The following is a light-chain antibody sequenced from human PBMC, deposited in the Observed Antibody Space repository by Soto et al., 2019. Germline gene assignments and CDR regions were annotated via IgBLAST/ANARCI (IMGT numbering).Light chain of an antibody. CDR3: QQYDNLPYT. CDR1: QDISNY. V-gene: IGKV1-33*01. J-gene: IGKJ2*01. CDR2: DAS. Sequence: DIQMTQSPSSLSASVGARVTITCQASQDISNYFNWYQQKPGKAPKLLIYDASNLETGVPSRFSGSGSGTDFTFTTSSLQPEDIATDYCQQYDNLPYTFGQGTKLEIK.